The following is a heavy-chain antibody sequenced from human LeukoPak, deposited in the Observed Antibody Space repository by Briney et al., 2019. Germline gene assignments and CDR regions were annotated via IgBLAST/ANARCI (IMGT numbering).Heavy chain of an antibody. V-gene: IGHV3-30*04. CDR2: ISYDGSNK. CDR1: GFTFSSYA. J-gene: IGHJ5*02. Sequence: GSLRLSCAASGFTFSSYAMHWVRQAPGKGLEWVAVISYDGSNKYYADSVKGRFTISRDNSKNTLYLQMNSLRAEDTAVYYCARDRGHISTGYYVSYVFGPWGQGTLVTVSS. CDR3: ARDRGHISTGYYVSYVFGP. D-gene: IGHD3-9*01.